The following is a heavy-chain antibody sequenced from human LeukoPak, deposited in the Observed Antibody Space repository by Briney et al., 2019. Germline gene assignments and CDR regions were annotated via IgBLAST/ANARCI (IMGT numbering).Heavy chain of an antibody. J-gene: IGHJ4*02. Sequence: GESLKISCKGSGYSFTSYWINWVRQMPGKGLEWMGTIYPDASRTRYSPSFQGHATLSADTSINTAYLQWNTLKASDTAIYYCVRETAYNLDYWGQGTLVTVSS. D-gene: IGHD1-1*01. CDR3: VRETAYNLDY. CDR2: IYPDASRT. V-gene: IGHV5-51*01. CDR1: GYSFTSYW.